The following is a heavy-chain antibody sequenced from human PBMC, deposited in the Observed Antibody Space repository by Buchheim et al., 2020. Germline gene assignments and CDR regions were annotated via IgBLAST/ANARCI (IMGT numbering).Heavy chain of an antibody. CDR3: ARGSRKSPLDY. Sequence: QVQLVESGGGVVQPGRSLRLSCAASGFTFSSYGMHWVRQAPGKGLEWVAVIWYDGSNKYYADSVKGRFTISRDNSKHTLYLQMNSLRAEDTAVYYCARGSRKSPLDYWGQGTL. CDR2: IWYDGSNK. CDR1: GFTFSSYG. J-gene: IGHJ4*02. V-gene: IGHV3-33*01. D-gene: IGHD6-6*01.